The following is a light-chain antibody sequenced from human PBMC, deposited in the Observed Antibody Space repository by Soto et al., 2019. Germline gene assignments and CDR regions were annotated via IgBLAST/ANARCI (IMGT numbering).Light chain of an antibody. J-gene: IGLJ1*01. CDR1: SSDVDGYNY. CDR2: DVS. Sequence: QSVLTQPASVSGSPGQSIAISCTGTSSDVDGYNYVSWYQHHPGKAPKLMIYDVSSRPSGVSNRFSGSKSGNTASLTISGLQAKDEADYYCISYTTISTYVFGTGTKVTVL. V-gene: IGLV2-14*03. CDR3: ISYTTISTYV.